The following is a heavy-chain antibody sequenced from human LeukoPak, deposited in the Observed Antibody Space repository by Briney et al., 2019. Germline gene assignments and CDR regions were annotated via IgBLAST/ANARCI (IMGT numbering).Heavy chain of an antibody. V-gene: IGHV3-74*01. J-gene: IGHJ4*02. D-gene: IGHD1-14*01. CDR1: GFTFSSYW. CDR3: AREPGTDYRKYYFDY. CDR2: INSDGSST. Sequence: PGGSLRLSCAASGFTFSSYWMHWVRQAPGKGLVWVSRINSDGSSTSYADSVKGRFTISRDNSKNTLYLQMDSLRAEDTAVYYCAREPGTDYRKYYFDYWGQGTLVTVSP.